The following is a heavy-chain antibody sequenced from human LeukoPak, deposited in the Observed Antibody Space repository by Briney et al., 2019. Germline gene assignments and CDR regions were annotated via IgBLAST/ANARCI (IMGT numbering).Heavy chain of an antibody. Sequence: GGSLRLSCSASGFPFSSYAMHWVRQAPGKGLEWVANIKQDGSEKYYVDSVKGRFTISRDNAKNSLYLQMTSLRAEDTAVYYCARRGNFDYWGQGTLVTVSS. CDR3: ARRGNFDY. V-gene: IGHV3-7*02. CDR2: IKQDGSEK. J-gene: IGHJ4*02. CDR1: GFPFSSYA.